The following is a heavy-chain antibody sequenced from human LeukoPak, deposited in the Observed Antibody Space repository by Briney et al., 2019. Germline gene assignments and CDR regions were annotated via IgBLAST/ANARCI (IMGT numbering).Heavy chain of an antibody. CDR1: GGSISSGGYY. V-gene: IGHV4-31*03. J-gene: IGHJ4*02. CDR2: IYYSGST. Sequence: PSETLSLTCTVTGGSISSGGYYWSWIRQHPGKGLEWIGYIYYSGSTYYNPSLKSRVTISVDTSKNQFSLKLSSVTAADTAVYYCARLYGDLQDDYWGQGTLVTVSS. D-gene: IGHD4-17*01. CDR3: ARLYGDLQDDY.